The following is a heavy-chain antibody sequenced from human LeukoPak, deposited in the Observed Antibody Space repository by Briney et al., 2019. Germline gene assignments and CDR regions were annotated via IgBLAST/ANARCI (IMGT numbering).Heavy chain of an antibody. Sequence: PGGSLRLSCAASGFTVSNYVLHWVRQAPGKGLVWVSRINVDGTITYYADSVKGRFTISRDNAKNNLYLQMNSLRAEDTAVYYCARGCCSNTWNDGDYWGQGALVTVSS. V-gene: IGHV3-74*01. D-gene: IGHD1-20*01. CDR2: INVDGTIT. CDR1: GFTVSNYV. J-gene: IGHJ4*02. CDR3: ARGCCSNTWNDGDY.